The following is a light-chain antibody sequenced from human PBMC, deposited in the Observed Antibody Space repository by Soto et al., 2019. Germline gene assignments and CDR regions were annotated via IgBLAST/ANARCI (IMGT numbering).Light chain of an antibody. V-gene: IGLV1-40*01. CDR2: GNS. CDR3: QSYDSSHVV. Sequence: QSVLTQPPSVSGAPGQRVTISCTGSSSNIGAGYDVHWYQQLPGTAPKLLIYGNSNRPSGVPDRFSGSKSGTSASLAITGLQAEDEPDYHCQSYDSSHVVFGGGTKLTVL. J-gene: IGLJ2*01. CDR1: SSNIGAGYD.